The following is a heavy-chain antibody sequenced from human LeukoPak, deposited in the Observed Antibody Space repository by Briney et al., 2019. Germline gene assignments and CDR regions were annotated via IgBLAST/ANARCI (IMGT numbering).Heavy chain of an antibody. J-gene: IGHJ6*03. V-gene: IGHV4-59*01. CDR2: IYYSGST. Sequence: PSETLSLTCTVSGVSISSYYWSWIRQPPGKGLEWIGYIYYSGSTNYNPSLKSRVTISVDTPKNQFSLKLSSVTAADTAVYYCAREVRGVGVYDILTGSTLYYYYMDVWGKGTTVTVSS. D-gene: IGHD3-9*01. CDR3: AREVRGVGVYDILTGSTLYYYYMDV. CDR1: GVSISSYY.